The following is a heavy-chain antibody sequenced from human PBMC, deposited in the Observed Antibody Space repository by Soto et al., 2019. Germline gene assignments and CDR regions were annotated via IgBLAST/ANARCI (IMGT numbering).Heavy chain of an antibody. V-gene: IGHV1-69*08. CDR2: IIPILGTA. CDR3: ARDFHYDLSGEANH. Sequence: QVQLVQSGAEVKKPGSSVKVSCKASGGPFSSYTISWVRQAPGQGLEWMGKIIPILGTANYAQKFQGRVTITADKSTSTAYMEMSSLRSEDTAVYYCARDFHYDLSGEANHWGQGTLVTVSS. CDR1: GGPFSSYT. J-gene: IGHJ5*02. D-gene: IGHD3-10*02.